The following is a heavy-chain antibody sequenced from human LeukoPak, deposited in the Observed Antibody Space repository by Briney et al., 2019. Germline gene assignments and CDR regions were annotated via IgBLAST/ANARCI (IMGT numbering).Heavy chain of an antibody. CDR2: IYYSGST. V-gene: IGHV4-59*01. CDR3: AREREYYDILTGYAPGWFDP. J-gene: IGHJ5*02. D-gene: IGHD3-9*01. CDR1: GVSISSYY. Sequence: SETLSLTCTVSGVSISSYYWSWIRQPPGKGLEWIGYIYYSGSTNYNPSLKSRVTISVDTSKNQFSLKLSSVTAADTAVYYCAREREYYDILTGYAPGWFDPWGQGTLVTVSS.